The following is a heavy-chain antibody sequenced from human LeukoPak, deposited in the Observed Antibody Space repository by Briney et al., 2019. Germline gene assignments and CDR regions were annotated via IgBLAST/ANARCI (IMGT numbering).Heavy chain of an antibody. CDR1: GGSISSYY. J-gene: IGHJ6*02. CDR3: AVGIYSSGPGYYYYYGMDV. Sequence: SETLSLTCTVSGGSISSYYWSWIRQPPGKGLEWIGYIYYSGSTNYNPSLKSRVTISVDTSKNQFSPKLSSVTAADTAVYYCAVGIYSSGPGYYYYYGMDVWGQGTTVTVSS. CDR2: IYYSGST. V-gene: IGHV4-59*01. D-gene: IGHD6-19*01.